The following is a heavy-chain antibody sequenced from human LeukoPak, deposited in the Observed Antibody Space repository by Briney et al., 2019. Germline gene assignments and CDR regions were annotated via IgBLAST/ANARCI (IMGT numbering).Heavy chain of an antibody. J-gene: IGHJ5*02. Sequence: SETLSLTCTVSGGSISSGSYYWSWIRQPAGKGLEWIGRTYTSGSTNYNPSLKSRVTISVDTSKNQFSLKLSSVTAADTAVYYCARHSSLNWFDPWGQGTLVTVSS. V-gene: IGHV4-61*02. CDR3: ARHSSLNWFDP. D-gene: IGHD6-6*01. CDR2: TYTSGST. CDR1: GGSISSGSYY.